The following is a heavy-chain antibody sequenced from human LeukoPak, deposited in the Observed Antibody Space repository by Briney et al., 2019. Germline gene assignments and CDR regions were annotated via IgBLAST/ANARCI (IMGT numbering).Heavy chain of an antibody. V-gene: IGHV3-23*01. CDR2: IIGSGDST. CDR1: GLTFISYA. Sequence: QTGGSLRLSCAASGLTFISYAMTWDRQAPGKGLEWVSTIIGSGDSTYYADSVKGRFTISRDNSKNTLYLQMNSLRAEDTAVYYCANYVGSGYYYPFGYWGQGTLVTVSS. CDR3: ANYVGSGYYYPFGY. D-gene: IGHD3-22*01. J-gene: IGHJ4*02.